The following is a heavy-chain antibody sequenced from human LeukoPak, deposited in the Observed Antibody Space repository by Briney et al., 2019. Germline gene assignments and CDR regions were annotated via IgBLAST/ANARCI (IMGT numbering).Heavy chain of an antibody. V-gene: IGHV4-34*01. Sequence: SETLSLTCAVYGGSFSGYHWNWLRQSPGKGLEWIGEISHSGSTNYNPSLKSRVTISVDTSKNQFSLKLSSVTAADTAVYYCARSLGDYDSSGLDAFDIWGQGTMVTVSS. CDR3: ARSLGDYDSSGLDAFDI. CDR2: ISHSGST. D-gene: IGHD3-22*01. J-gene: IGHJ3*02. CDR1: GGSFSGYH.